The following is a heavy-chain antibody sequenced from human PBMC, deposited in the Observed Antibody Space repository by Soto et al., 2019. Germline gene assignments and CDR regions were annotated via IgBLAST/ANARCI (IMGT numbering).Heavy chain of an antibody. Sequence: GGSLRLSCAASGFTFSSYEMNWVRQAPGKGLEWVSYISSSGSTRYYADSVKGRFTISRDNAKNSLYLQMNSLRAEDTAVYYCARPYSSGWYRGAFDIWGEWTMVT. CDR3: ARPYSSGWYRGAFDI. V-gene: IGHV3-48*03. J-gene: IGHJ3*02. CDR2: ISSSGSTR. CDR1: GFTFSSYE. D-gene: IGHD6-19*01.